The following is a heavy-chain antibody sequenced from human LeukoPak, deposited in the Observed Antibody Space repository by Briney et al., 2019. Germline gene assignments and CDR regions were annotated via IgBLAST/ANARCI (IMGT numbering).Heavy chain of an antibody. D-gene: IGHD2-21*02. CDR1: GFPFSSYW. V-gene: IGHV3-7*01. J-gene: IGHJ4*02. CDR3: ARDATRGGDNDY. CDR2: INEDGSYK. Sequence: PGGSLRLSCVASGFPFSSYWMTWVRQAPGKGLEWVANINEDGSYKYHADSVKGRLTISRDNAKNSLYLQMNSLRAEDTAVYYCARDATRGGDNDYWGQGTRVTVSS.